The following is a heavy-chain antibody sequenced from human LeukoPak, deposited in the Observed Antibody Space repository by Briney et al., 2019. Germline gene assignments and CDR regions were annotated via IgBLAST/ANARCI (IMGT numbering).Heavy chain of an antibody. D-gene: IGHD3-3*01. J-gene: IGHJ4*02. V-gene: IGHV3-23*01. Sequence: GRSLRLSCAASGFTFSSYAMSWVRQAPGKGLEWVSAISGSGGSTYYADSVKGRFTISRDNSKNTLYLQMNSLRAEDTAVYYCAKVLGVFGSGYPFDYGGQGTLVTVSS. CDR3: AKVLGVFGSGYPFDY. CDR1: GFTFSSYA. CDR2: ISGSGGST.